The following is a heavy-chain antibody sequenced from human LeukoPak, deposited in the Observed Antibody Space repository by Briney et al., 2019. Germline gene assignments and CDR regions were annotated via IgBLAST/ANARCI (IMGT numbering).Heavy chain of an antibody. CDR1: GYTFTSYG. V-gene: IGHV1-18*01. CDR2: ISAYNANT. CDR3: ARVFDKVPYSSRGYFQH. Sequence: ASVKVSCKASGYTFTSYGISWVRQAPGQGLEWMGWISAYNANTNYAQNLQGRVTMTTDTSTSTAYMELRSLRSDDTAVYYCARVFDKVPYSSRGYFQHWGQGTLVTVSS. D-gene: IGHD6-13*01. J-gene: IGHJ1*01.